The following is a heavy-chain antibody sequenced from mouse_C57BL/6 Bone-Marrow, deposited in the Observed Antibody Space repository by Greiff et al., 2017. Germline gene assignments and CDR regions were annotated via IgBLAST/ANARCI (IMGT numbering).Heavy chain of an antibody. CDR3: ARSVYYGSSYPRYAMDY. D-gene: IGHD1-1*01. V-gene: IGHV2-2*01. J-gene: IGHJ4*01. CDR1: GFSLTSYG. Sequence: VKLMESGPGLVQPSQSLSITCTVSGFSLTSYGVHWVRQSQGKGLAWLGVIWSGGSTDYNAAFISRLSISKYNSKSQVFFKMSSLQADDIAIYYCARSVYYGSSYPRYAMDYWGQGTSVTVSS. CDR2: IWSGGST.